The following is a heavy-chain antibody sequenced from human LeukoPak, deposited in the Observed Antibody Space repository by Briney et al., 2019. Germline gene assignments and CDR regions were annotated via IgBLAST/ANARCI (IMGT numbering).Heavy chain of an antibody. J-gene: IGHJ4*02. CDR2: IDPRGGST. Sequence: ASVKVSCKASGYIFTSYYIHWVRRAPGQGLEWMGIIDPRGGSTTNAQKFQGSVTMTRDTSTNTVYMELSSLRSEDTAVYSCARGGPVGNYDSSAYYLHWGQGTLVTVSS. CDR1: GYIFTSYY. V-gene: IGHV1-46*01. D-gene: IGHD3-22*01. CDR3: ARGGPVGNYDSSAYYLH.